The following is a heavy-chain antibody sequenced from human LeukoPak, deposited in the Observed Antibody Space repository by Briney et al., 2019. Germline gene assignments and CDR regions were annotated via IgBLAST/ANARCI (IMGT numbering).Heavy chain of an antibody. D-gene: IGHD6-13*01. CDR3: ARGAYSSSWYRFWFDP. J-gene: IGHJ5*02. V-gene: IGHV4-34*01. CDR1: GGSFSGYY. Sequence: SETLSLTCAVYGGSFSGYYWSWIRQPTGKGLEWIGEINHSGSTNYNPSLKSRVTISVDTSKNQFSLKLSSVTAADTAVYYCARGAYSSSWYRFWFDPWGQGTLVTVSS. CDR2: INHSGST.